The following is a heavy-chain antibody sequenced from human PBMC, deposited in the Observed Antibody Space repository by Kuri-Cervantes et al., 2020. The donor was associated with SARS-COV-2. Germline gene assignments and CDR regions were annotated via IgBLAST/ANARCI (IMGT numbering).Heavy chain of an antibody. CDR1: GFTFSSYS. CDR2: ISSSSSYI. J-gene: IGHJ4*02. D-gene: IGHD1-26*01. Sequence: GESLKISCAASGFTFSSYSMSWVRQAPGKGLEWVSSISSSSSYIYYADSVKGRFTISRDNAKNSLYLQMNSLRAEDTAVYYCAKDYKARAWELLRIDYWGQGTLVTVSS. CDR3: AKDYKARAWELLRIDY. V-gene: IGHV3-21*01.